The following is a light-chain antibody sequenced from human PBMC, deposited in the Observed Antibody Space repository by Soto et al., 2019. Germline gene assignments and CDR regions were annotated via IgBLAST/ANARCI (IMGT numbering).Light chain of an antibody. CDR2: AAS. CDR3: QQNAIVPPWT. CDR1: QSVSRS. V-gene: IGKV1-39*01. Sequence: QLTQSPSSLSASVGDRVIITCLASQSVSRSLNWYQQKTGQAPKLLIYAASTLHSGVPSRFSGSGSGTEFTLTISSLQPEDFATYYCQQNAIVPPWTFGQGTKVDI. J-gene: IGKJ1*01.